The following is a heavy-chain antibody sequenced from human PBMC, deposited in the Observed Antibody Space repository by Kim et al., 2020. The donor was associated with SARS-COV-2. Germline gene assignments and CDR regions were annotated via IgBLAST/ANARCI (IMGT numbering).Heavy chain of an antibody. J-gene: IGHJ4*02. Sequence: SETLSLTCTVSGGSISSGAYYWSWIRQHPGKGLELIGYIYYSGSTFYNPSLKSRVTMSVDTSKNQFSLNLSSVTAADTAVYYCARDDLPLRFLIFWGQGTLVTVSS. CDR1: GGSISSGAYY. CDR3: ARDDLPLRFLIF. CDR2: IYYSGST. D-gene: IGHD3-3*01. V-gene: IGHV4-31*03.